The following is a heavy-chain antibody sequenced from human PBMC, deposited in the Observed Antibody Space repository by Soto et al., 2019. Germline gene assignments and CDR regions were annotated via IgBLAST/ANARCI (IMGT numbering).Heavy chain of an antibody. CDR2: ISAYNGNT. J-gene: IGHJ5*02. V-gene: IGHV1-18*01. CDR1: GYTFTSYG. D-gene: IGHD3-9*01. CDR3: ARTYYDILTGYRPWFDP. Sequence: ASVKVSCKASGYTFTSYGFSWVRQAPGQGLEWMGWISAYNGNTNYAQKLQGRVTMTTDTSTSTAYMELRSLRSDDTAVYYCARTYYDILTGYRPWFDPWGQGTLVTVSS.